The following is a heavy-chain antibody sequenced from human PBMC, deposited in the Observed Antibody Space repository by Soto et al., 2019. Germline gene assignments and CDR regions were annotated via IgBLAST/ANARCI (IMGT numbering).Heavy chain of an antibody. CDR2: VYYTGST. D-gene: IGHD3-22*01. J-gene: IGHJ4*02. CDR1: GDSISTFY. V-gene: IGHV4-59*01. Sequence: SSEILSLTCTVSGDSISTFYCGWIRQSPGKELEWIGYVYYTGSTNYNPSLKSRVTISVDRSKNQFSLKLTSANAADTAVYYCARGRTVRNYADDSSDYFYFFDYWGQGTQVTVSS. CDR3: ARGRTVRNYADDSSDYFYFFDY.